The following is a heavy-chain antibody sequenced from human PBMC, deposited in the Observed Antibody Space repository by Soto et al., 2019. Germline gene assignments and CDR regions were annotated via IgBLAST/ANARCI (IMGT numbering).Heavy chain of an antibody. D-gene: IGHD2-8*01. CDR1: GFTFSSYG. J-gene: IGHJ6*02. CDR2: ISYDGSNK. Sequence: SLRLFCAASGFTFSSYGMHCVRQTPGKVLDWVAVISYDGSNKYYADSVKGRFTISRDNSKKPLYLQMNSLRAEDTAVYYCARINGREYYDYYYGMDVWGQGTTVNVSS. CDR3: ARINGREYYDYYYGMDV. V-gene: IGHV3-30*03.